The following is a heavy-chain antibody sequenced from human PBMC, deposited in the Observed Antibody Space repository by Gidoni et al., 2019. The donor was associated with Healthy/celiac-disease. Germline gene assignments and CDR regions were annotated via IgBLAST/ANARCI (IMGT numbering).Heavy chain of an antibody. J-gene: IGHJ4*02. Sequence: QVQLQQWGAGLLKPSETLSLTLAVYGGSFSGYYWSWIRQPPGKGLEWIGEINHSGSTNYNPSLKSRVTISVDTSKNQFSLKLSSVTAADTAVYYYARGLRWASAVDYWGQGTLVTVSS. CDR1: GGSFSGYY. V-gene: IGHV4-34*01. CDR3: ARGLRWASAVDY. CDR2: INHSGST.